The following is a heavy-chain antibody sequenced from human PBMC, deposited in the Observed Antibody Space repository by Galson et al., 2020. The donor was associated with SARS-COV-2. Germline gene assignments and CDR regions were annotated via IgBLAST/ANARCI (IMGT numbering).Heavy chain of an antibody. CDR1: GYTFTSYD. V-gene: IGHV1-8*01. J-gene: IGHJ4*02. CDR2: MNPNSGNT. CDR3: ARRGAWQWLFDN. Sequence: GESLKISCKASGYTFTSYDINWVRQATGHGLEWVGWMNPNSGNTGFAQKFQGRVTMTRDTSTSTAYMELSSLRSEDTAVYYCARRGAWQWLFDNWGQGTLVAVSS. D-gene: IGHD6-19*01.